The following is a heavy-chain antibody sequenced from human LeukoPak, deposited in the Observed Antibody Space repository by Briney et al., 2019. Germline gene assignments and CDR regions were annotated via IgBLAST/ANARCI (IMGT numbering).Heavy chain of an antibody. Sequence: GGSLTLSCAASGFTFSDFYMNWIRQAPGKGLEWISYISSRGSSIFYADSVKGRFTISRDNAKNSLYLHMSSLRAEDTAVYYCARDPFSAGREAYSFLGIYNMDVWGQGTTVTVSS. CDR3: ARDPFSAGREAYSFLGIYNMDV. V-gene: IGHV3-11*04. CDR2: ISSRGSSI. CDR1: GFTFSDFY. D-gene: IGHD3-3*02. J-gene: IGHJ6*02.